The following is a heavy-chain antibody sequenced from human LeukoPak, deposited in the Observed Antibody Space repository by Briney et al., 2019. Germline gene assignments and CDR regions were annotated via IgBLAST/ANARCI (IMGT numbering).Heavy chain of an antibody. CDR2: IYYSGST. J-gene: IGHJ4*02. CDR1: GGSIITSSYD. V-gene: IGHV4-39*01. CDR3: ARQEYYYGSGSYHPPYYFDY. Sequence: SETLSLTCTVSGGSIITSSYDWGWIRQPPGKGLWWSGSIYYSGSTYYNPSLERRVTLSVDTSKNQFSQKLSSVTAADTAVYYCARQEYYYGSGSYHPPYYFDYWGQGTLVTVSS. D-gene: IGHD3-10*01.